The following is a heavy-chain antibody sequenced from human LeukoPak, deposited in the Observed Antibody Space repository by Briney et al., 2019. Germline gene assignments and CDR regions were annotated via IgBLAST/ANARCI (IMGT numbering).Heavy chain of an antibody. Sequence: SETLSLTCAVYGGSFSGYYWSWIRQPPGKGLEWIGEINHSGSTNYNPSLKSRVTISVDTSKNQFSLKLSSVTAADTAVYYCARGGSPRKYYYYYYYMDVWGKGTTVTVSS. V-gene: IGHV4-34*01. CDR1: GGSFSGYY. CDR2: INHSGST. D-gene: IGHD6-13*01. CDR3: ARGGSPRKYYYYYYYMDV. J-gene: IGHJ6*03.